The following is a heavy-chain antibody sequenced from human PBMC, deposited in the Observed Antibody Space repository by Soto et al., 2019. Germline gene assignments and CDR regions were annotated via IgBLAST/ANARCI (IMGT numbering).Heavy chain of an antibody. CDR3: AKDRLAAAGDYYYYGMDV. D-gene: IGHD6-13*01. J-gene: IGHJ6*02. Sequence: VGSLRLSCAASGFTFSSYGMHWVRQAPGKGLEWVAVISYDGSNKYYADSVKGRFTISRDNSKNTLYLQMNSLRAEDTAVYYCAKDRLAAAGDYYYYGMDVWGQGTAVTVSS. CDR1: GFTFSSYG. CDR2: ISYDGSNK. V-gene: IGHV3-30*18.